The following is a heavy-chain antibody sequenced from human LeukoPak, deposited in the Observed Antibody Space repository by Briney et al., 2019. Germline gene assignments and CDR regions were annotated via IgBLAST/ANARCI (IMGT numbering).Heavy chain of an antibody. Sequence: SETLSLTCAVYGGSFSGYYWSWIRQPPGKGLEWIGEINHSGSTNYNPSLKSRVTISVDTSKNQFSLKLSSVTAADTAMYYCAKSDGYGLIDYLGQGTLVNVSS. CDR3: AKSDGYGLIDY. D-gene: IGHD2-21*02. J-gene: IGHJ4*02. CDR2: INHSGST. V-gene: IGHV4-34*01. CDR1: GGSFSGYY.